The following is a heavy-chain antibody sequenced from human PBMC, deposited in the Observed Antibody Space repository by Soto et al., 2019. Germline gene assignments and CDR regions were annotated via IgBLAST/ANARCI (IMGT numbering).Heavy chain of an antibody. CDR1: GYTFTGYY. V-gene: IGHV1-2*02. D-gene: IGHD2-2*02. J-gene: IGHJ6*02. Sequence: ASVKVSCKSSGYTFTGYYMHCVRQAPGQGLEWMGWINPNSGGTNYAQKFQGRATMTRDTSISTAYMELSRLRSDDTAVYYCARDQLPYGYGMDVWGQGTTVTVSS. CDR3: ARDQLPYGYGMDV. CDR2: INPNSGGT.